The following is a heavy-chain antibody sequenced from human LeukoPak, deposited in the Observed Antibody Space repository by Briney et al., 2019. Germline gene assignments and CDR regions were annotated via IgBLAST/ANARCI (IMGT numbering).Heavy chain of an antibody. CDR3: ARRVYSYGYVPFDY. CDR1: GGTFSSYS. CDR2: IIPIFGTA. V-gene: IGHV1-69*13. Sequence: GASVKVSCKASGGTFSSYSISWVRQAPGQGLEWMGGIIPIFGTANYAQKFQGRVTITADESTSTAYMELSSLRSEDTAVYYCARRVYSYGYVPFDYWGQGTLVTVSS. D-gene: IGHD5-18*01. J-gene: IGHJ4*02.